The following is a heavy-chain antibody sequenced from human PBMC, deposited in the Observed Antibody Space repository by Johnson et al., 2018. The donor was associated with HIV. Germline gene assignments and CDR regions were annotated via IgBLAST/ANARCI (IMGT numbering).Heavy chain of an antibody. CDR3: AKKMGVVVVPAAMHAFDI. V-gene: IGHV3-53*01. CDR1: GFTVSSNY. CDR2: IYSGGST. D-gene: IGHD2-2*01. J-gene: IGHJ3*02. Sequence: VQLVESGGGLIQPGGSLRLSCAASGFTVSSNYMSWVRQAPGKGLEWVSVIYSGGSTYYADSVKGRFTISRDNSKNTLYLQMNSLRAEDTAVYYCAKKMGVVVVPAAMHAFDIWGQGTMVTVSS.